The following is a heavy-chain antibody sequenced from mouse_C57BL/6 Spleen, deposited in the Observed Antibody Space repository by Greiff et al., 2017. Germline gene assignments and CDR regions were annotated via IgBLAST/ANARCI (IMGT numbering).Heavy chain of an antibody. Sequence: QVQLQQSGPELVKPGVSVKISCKASGYAFSSSWMNWVKQRPGKGLEWIGRIYPGDGDTNYNGKFKGKATLTADKSSSTAYMQLSSLTSEDSAVYFCARDYGSSPLGLGVWGTGTTVTVSS. D-gene: IGHD1-1*01. CDR1: GYAFSSSW. CDR2: IYPGDGDT. V-gene: IGHV1-82*01. CDR3: ARDYGSSPLGLGV. J-gene: IGHJ1*03.